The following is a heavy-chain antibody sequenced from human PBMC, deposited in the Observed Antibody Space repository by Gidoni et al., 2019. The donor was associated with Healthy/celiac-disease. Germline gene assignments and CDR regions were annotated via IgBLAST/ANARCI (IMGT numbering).Heavy chain of an antibody. D-gene: IGHD3-10*01. CDR1: GGSFSDYY. CDR3: ARAKMPAMVRGVMRKYNWFDP. Sequence: QVQLQQWGAGLLKPSETLSLTCAVYGGSFSDYYWSWIRQPPGKGLEWIGEINHSGSTNYNPSLKSRVTISVDTFKNQFSLKLTSVTAADTAVYYCARAKMPAMVRGVMRKYNWFDPWGQGTLVTVSS. J-gene: IGHJ5*02. CDR2: INHSGST. V-gene: IGHV4-34*01.